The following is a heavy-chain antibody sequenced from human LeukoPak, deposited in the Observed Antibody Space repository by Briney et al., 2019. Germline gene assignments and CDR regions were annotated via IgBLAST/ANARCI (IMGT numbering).Heavy chain of an antibody. CDR2: IRSKAYGGTT. V-gene: IGHV3-49*04. J-gene: IGHJ5*02. Sequence: GGSLRLSCTASGFTFGDSAMSWVRQAPGKGLEWVGFIRSKAYGGTTEYAASVKGRFTISRDDSEAIAYLQMNSLKTEDTAVYYCSREVVAATHWFDPWGQGTLVTVSS. CDR3: SREVVAATHWFDP. CDR1: GFTFGDSA. D-gene: IGHD3-22*01.